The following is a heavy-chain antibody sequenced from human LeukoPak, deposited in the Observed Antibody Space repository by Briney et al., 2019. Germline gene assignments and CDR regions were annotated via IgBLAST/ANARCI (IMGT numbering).Heavy chain of an antibody. CDR3: TRDYSSSSGRAFDI. Sequence: GGSLRLSCAASGFAFTTYSMNWVRQAPGKGLEWVSYITTTSSIMHYADSVKGRFTISRDNAKNSLYLQMNSLRAEDTAVYYCTRDYSSSSGRAFDIWGQGTMVTVSS. D-gene: IGHD6-6*01. J-gene: IGHJ3*02. V-gene: IGHV3-48*01. CDR1: GFAFTTYS. CDR2: ITTTSSIM.